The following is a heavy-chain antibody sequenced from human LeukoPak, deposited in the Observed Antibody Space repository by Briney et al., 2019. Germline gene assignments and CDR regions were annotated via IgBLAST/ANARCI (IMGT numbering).Heavy chain of an antibody. CDR1: GGSISSYY. CDR3: ARADYYDNRRYREYYFDY. Sequence: SETLSLTCTVSGGSISSYYWSWIRQPPGKRLEWIGDIYYSGSTNYNPSLKSRVTLSVDTSKNQFSLKLSSVTAADSAVYYCARADYYDNRRYREYYFDYWGQGTLVTVSS. CDR2: IYYSGST. J-gene: IGHJ4*02. V-gene: IGHV4-59*01. D-gene: IGHD3-22*01.